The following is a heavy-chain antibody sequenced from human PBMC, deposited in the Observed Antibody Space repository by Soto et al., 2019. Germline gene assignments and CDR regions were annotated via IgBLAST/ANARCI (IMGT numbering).Heavy chain of an antibody. J-gene: IGHJ6*02. V-gene: IGHV3-30-3*01. CDR3: ARGRYCSGTSCYTDYYFGMDV. CDR2: ISFDGSNK. D-gene: IGHD2-2*02. Sequence: TGGSLRLSCAASGFTFSIYAMHWVRQAPGKGLEWVAVISFDGSNKHYADSVKGRFTISRDNSKNTLYVQMNSLRGEDTAVYYCARGRYCSGTSCYTDYYFGMDVWGQGTTVTVSS. CDR1: GFTFSIYA.